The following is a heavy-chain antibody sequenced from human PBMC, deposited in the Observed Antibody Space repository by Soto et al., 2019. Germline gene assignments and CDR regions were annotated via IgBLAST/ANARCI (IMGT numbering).Heavy chain of an antibody. D-gene: IGHD1-26*01. CDR1: GFTFSDYG. CDR2: ISSGRDTI. V-gene: IGHV3-48*02. CDR3: TRVSRTWEDDY. Sequence: EVQLVESGGGLVQPGGSLRLSCAASGFTFSDYGVTWVRQAPGKGLEWISYISSGRDTIYYADSVKGRFTISRDDAKETLFLQMNSRRDEDTAVYYCTRVSRTWEDDYWGRGTLVTVSS. J-gene: IGHJ4*02.